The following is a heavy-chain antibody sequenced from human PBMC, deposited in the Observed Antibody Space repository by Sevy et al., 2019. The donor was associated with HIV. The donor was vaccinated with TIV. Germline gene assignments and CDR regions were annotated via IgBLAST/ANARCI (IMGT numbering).Heavy chain of an antibody. CDR1: GISISSHW. Sequence: GGSLRLSCVGSGISISSHWMNWVRQSPGKGLEWVANINQGGSVIYYVDSVKGRFTISRENAKNSGYLQMHSLRVEDSGVYYCARAMGIWGQGTTVTVSS. CDR2: INQGGSVI. V-gene: IGHV3-7*01. J-gene: IGHJ6*02. CDR3: ARAMGI.